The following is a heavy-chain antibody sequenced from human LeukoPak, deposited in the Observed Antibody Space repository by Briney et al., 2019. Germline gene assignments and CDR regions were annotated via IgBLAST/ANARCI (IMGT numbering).Heavy chain of an antibody. CDR3: ARGTYYPDY. J-gene: IGHJ4*02. D-gene: IGHD3-10*01. CDR1: GFTFSSYV. V-gene: IGHV3-23*01. Sequence: GGSLRLSCAASGFTFSSYVMNWVRQGPGKGLEWVSSISGTSDNTFYADSVKGRFTLSRDNSQNTLYLQMNSLSREDTAVYYCARGTYYPDYWGQGTLVTVSS. CDR2: ISGTSDNT.